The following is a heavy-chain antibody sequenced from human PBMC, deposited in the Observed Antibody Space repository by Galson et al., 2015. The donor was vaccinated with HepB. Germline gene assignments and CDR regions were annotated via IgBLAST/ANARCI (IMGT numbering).Heavy chain of an antibody. V-gene: IGHV4-34*01. CDR1: GGSLSNHY. D-gene: IGHD3-3*01. Sequence: LSLTCAVYGGSLSNHYWSWIRQSPGKGLEWIGEIHHSGSTNYNPSLKNRVSISVDPSKNRFSLKLSSVTAADTAVYYCARAVYYDFWNGFGPWGQGTLVTVSS. J-gene: IGHJ5*02. CDR2: IHHSGST. CDR3: ARAVYYDFWNGFGP.